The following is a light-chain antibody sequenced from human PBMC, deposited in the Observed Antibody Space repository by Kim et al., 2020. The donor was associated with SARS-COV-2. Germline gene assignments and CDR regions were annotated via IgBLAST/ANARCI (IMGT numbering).Light chain of an antibody. Sequence: GQRVTISCSGGSSNIGSNTVNWYQHLPGTAPKLLIYSNNQRPSGVPDRFSGSKSGTSASLAISGLQSEDEADYYCAAWDDSLNGVVFGGGTQLTVL. CDR2: SNN. V-gene: IGLV1-44*01. CDR3: AAWDDSLNGVV. J-gene: IGLJ2*01. CDR1: SSNIGSNT.